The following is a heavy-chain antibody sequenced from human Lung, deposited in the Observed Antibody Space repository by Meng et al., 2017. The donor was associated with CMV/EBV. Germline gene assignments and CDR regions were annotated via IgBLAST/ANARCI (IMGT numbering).Heavy chain of an antibody. D-gene: IGHD3-22*01. J-gene: IGHJ4*02. CDR1: GDSVSSNSAT. CDR2: TYYKSKWNH. Sequence: SXTXSLXXAISGDSVSSNSATWNWIRQSPSRGLEWLGRTYYKSKWNHDYAVSVKSRISFNPDTSKNQFSLQLSSVTPEDTAVYYCARVFGDITGYVFDYXGQGXLVTVSS. CDR3: ARVFGDITGYVFDY. V-gene: IGHV6-1*01.